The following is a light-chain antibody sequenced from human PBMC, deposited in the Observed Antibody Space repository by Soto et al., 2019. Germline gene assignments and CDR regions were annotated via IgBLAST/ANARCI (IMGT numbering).Light chain of an antibody. J-gene: IGKJ1*01. CDR3: QQRET. Sequence: DIQMTQSPSSLSASVGDRVTITCRASQSISSYLNWYQQKPGKAPKLLIYAASSLQSGVPSRFSGSGSGTDFTLTISSLQPEDFATYYCQQRETFGQGTKVDNK. V-gene: IGKV1-39*01. CDR2: AAS. CDR1: QSISSY.